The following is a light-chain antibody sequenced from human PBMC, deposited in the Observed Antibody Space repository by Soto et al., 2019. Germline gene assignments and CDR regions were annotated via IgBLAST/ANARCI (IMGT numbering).Light chain of an antibody. CDR3: QQYDKRPLT. CDR2: DAS. J-gene: IGKJ3*01. V-gene: IGKV1-33*01. CDR1: QDISRF. Sequence: DIQMIQSPSSLSASVGDRVSFTCQASQDISRFLNWYQHKPGQAPSLLIYDASRSQFGVPSRFSGSGSGTDFTFTISSLQPEEFATYYWQQYDKRPLTFGGGTNVDLK.